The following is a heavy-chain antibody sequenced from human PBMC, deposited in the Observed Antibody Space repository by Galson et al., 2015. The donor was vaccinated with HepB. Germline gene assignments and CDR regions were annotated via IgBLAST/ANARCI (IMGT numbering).Heavy chain of an antibody. J-gene: IGHJ6*03. CDR3: ARSRYCSSTSCYIYMDV. D-gene: IGHD2-2*02. CDR1: GFTFSTYW. CDR2: INIDGSTT. Sequence: SLRLSCAASGFTFSTYWMHWVRQAPGKGLVWVSHINIDGSTTNYADSVKGRFTISRDNAKNTLYLQMSSLRAEDTAVYYCARSRYCSSTSCYIYMDVWGKRTTVTVPS. V-gene: IGHV3-74*01.